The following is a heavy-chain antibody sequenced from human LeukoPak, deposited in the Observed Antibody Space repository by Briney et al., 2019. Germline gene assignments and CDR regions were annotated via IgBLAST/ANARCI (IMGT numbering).Heavy chain of an antibody. CDR3: AKDRAATYYYDSSGYYFTN. V-gene: IGHV3-21*01. J-gene: IGHJ4*02. CDR2: ISSSSSYI. CDR1: GFTFSSYS. D-gene: IGHD3-22*01. Sequence: GGSLRLSCAASGFTFSSYSMNWVRQAPGKGLEWVSSISSSSSYIYYADSVKGRFTISRDNAKNSLYLQMNSLRAEDTAVYYCAKDRAATYYYDSSGYYFTNWGRGTLVTVSS.